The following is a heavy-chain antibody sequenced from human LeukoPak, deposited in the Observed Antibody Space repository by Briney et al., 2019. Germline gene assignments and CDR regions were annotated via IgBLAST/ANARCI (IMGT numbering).Heavy chain of an antibody. V-gene: IGHV4-59*01. CDR3: ARGGRATPDY. J-gene: IGHJ4*02. CDR2: IYYTGST. Sequence: SETLSLTYTVSDGSISSYYWSWIRQPPGKGLEWIAYIYYTGSTNYNPSLKSRVTRSVDTSKNQFSLKLSSVTAADTAVYYCARGGRATPDYWGQGTLVTVSS. D-gene: IGHD1-26*01. CDR1: DGSISSYY.